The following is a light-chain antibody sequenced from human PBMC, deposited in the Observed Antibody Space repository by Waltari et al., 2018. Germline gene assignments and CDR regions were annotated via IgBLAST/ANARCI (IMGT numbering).Light chain of an antibody. CDR3: AVWDDSLNGWV. J-gene: IGLJ3*02. CDR2: NDY. Sequence: QSVLTPPPSASGTPGQRVPISCSGAPSNIGPNTAHWYQQLPGAAPKLLIYNDYQRPSGVPDRFSGSKSGASASLAISGLQSEDEAEYYCAVWDDSLNGWVFGGGTKLTVL. V-gene: IGLV1-44*01. CDR1: PSNIGPNT.